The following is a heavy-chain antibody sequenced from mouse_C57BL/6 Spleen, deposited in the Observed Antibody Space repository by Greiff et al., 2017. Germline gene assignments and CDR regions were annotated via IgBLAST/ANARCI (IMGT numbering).Heavy chain of an antibody. V-gene: IGHV1-55*01. Sequence: QVQLQQPGAELVKPGASVKMSCKASGYTFTSYWITWVKQRPGQGLEWIGDIYPGSGSTNCNGKFKGKATLTADKSSSTAYMQLSSLTSEDSAVYFCARVKTAQAFDYWGQGTTLTVSS. CDR1: GYTFTSYW. CDR2: IYPGSGST. D-gene: IGHD3-2*02. CDR3: ARVKTAQAFDY. J-gene: IGHJ2*01.